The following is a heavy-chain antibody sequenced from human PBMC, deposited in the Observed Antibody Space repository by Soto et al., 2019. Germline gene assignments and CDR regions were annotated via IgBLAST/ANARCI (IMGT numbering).Heavy chain of an antibody. CDR2: IYWDDDK. D-gene: IGHD2-15*01. CDR3: AHTRPPRISDY. J-gene: IGHJ4*02. CDR1: GFSLTTSGVC. V-gene: IGHV2-5*02. Sequence: QITLKESGPTLVKPTQTLTLTCTFSGFSLTTSGVCVGWIRQPPGKALEWLALIYWDDDKRYIPSLQSRLTITKDTSKNQVVLTMTNMDPADTATYYCAHTRPPRISDYWGQGTLVTVSS.